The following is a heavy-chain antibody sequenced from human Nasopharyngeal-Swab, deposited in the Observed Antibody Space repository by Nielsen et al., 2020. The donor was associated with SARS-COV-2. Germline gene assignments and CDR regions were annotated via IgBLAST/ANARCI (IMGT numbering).Heavy chain of an antibody. CDR3: GREPYTVPAADFPIDY. CDR2: IYSGGST. CDR1: GFTISTNY. V-gene: IGHV3-53*01. J-gene: IGHJ4*02. Sequence: GESLKISCAASGFTISTNYMSWVRQAPGKGLEWVSIIYSGGSTYYADSVRGRFTISRDNAKNSLYLQMNSLRAEDTAVYYCGREPYTVPAADFPIDYWGQGALVTVSS. D-gene: IGHD2-2*01.